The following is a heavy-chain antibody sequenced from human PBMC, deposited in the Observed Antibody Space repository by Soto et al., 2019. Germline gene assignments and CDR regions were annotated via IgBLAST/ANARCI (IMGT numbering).Heavy chain of an antibody. CDR3: AKRRAGSVY. Sequence: SWVRQAPGKGLEWVSAISGSGGSTYYADSVKGRFTISRDNSKNTLYLQMNSLRAEDTAVYYCAKRRAGSVYWGQGTLVTVSS. J-gene: IGHJ4*02. D-gene: IGHD6-19*01. CDR2: ISGSGGST. V-gene: IGHV3-23*01.